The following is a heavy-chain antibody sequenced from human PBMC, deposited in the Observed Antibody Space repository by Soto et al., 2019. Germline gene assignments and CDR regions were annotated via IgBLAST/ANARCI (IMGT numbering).Heavy chain of an antibody. CDR2: IDHSDSYT. D-gene: IGHD6-25*01. Sequence: PGESLKISCQSSGYSFTNYWINWVRQVPGKGLEWMGRIDHSDSYTTFSPSFQGHVTISADMSITTTYLHLSSLQASYTAIYFCATSAGVGSGWDYYFDSWRQGTLFTAAS. V-gene: IGHV5-10-1*01. J-gene: IGHJ4*03. CDR3: ATSAGVGSGWDYYFDS. CDR1: GYSFTNYW.